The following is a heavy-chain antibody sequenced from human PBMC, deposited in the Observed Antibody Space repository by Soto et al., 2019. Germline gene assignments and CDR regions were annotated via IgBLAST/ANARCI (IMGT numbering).Heavy chain of an antibody. CDR2: MNPGSGKT. CDR3: ARVASAWTLNWFDP. Sequence: QVQLVQSGAEVKEPGASVRVSCKASGYTFINFDISWVRQAAGQGLEWLGWMNPGSGKTGYASKFQVRVAMTRDASTGTSLLELSRLTSDDTAVYYCARVASAWTLNWFDPWGQGTLVTVSS. CDR1: GYTFINFD. V-gene: IGHV1-8*02. J-gene: IGHJ5*02. D-gene: IGHD6-13*01.